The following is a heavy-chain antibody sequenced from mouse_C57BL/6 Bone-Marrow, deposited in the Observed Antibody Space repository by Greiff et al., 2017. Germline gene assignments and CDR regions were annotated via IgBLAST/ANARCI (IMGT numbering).Heavy chain of an antibody. CDR3: ARPGGSSPYYYAMDY. CDR2: ISDGGSYT. D-gene: IGHD1-1*01. CDR1: GFTFSSYA. V-gene: IGHV5-4*01. J-gene: IGHJ4*01. Sequence: EVQRVESGGGLVKPGGSLKLSCAASGFTFSSYAMSWVRQTPEKRLEWVATISDGGSYTYYPDNVKGRFTISRDNAKNNLYLQMSHLKSEDTAMYYCARPGGSSPYYYAMDYWGQGTSGTVSS.